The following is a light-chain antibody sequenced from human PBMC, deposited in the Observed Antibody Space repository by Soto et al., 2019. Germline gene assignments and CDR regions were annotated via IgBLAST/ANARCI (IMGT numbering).Light chain of an antibody. Sequence: QSVLTQPASVSGSPGQSITISCTGTNSDVGAYDYVSWYQEHPGKAPKLIIYEVNDRPSGVSTRFSASKSDNTASLTISGLQPDDEADYYCCSYTTNNTWVFGGGTQLTVL. J-gene: IGLJ3*02. CDR1: NSDVGAYDY. CDR2: EVN. V-gene: IGLV2-14*01. CDR3: CSYTTNNTWV.